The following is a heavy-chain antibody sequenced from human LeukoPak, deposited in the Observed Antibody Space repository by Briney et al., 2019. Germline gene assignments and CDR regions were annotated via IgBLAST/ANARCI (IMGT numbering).Heavy chain of an antibody. Sequence: GGSLRLSCVGSGFSLSGDWMTWVRQAPGTGLEWVANIKEDGSERYYVDYVKGRFTISRDNAKNSLYLQMNNLRAEDTAVYFCARPVNRLFLFWGPGALVTVSS. D-gene: IGHD2-21*01. V-gene: IGHV3-7*01. CDR3: ARPVNRLFLF. J-gene: IGHJ4*02. CDR2: IKEDGSER. CDR1: GFSLSGDW.